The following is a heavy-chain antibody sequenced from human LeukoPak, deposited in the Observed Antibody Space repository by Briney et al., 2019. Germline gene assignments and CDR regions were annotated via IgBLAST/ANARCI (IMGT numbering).Heavy chain of an antibody. Sequence: SETLSLTCAVYGGSFSGYYWSWIRQPPGKGLEWIGEINHSGSTNYNPSLKSRVTISVDTSKNQFSLKLSSVTAADTAVYYCARLDSRLLWFGELKGDYFDYWGQGTLVTVSS. J-gene: IGHJ4*02. CDR1: GGSFSGYY. CDR2: INHSGST. CDR3: ARLDSRLLWFGELKGDYFDY. D-gene: IGHD3-10*01. V-gene: IGHV4-34*01.